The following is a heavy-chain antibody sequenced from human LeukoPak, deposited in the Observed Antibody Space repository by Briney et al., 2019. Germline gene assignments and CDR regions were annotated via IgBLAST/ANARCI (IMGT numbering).Heavy chain of an antibody. J-gene: IGHJ6*02. CDR3: ARDLTRDGYNHDIRYGMDV. D-gene: IGHD5-24*01. Sequence: ASVKVSCKASGGTFSSYAISWVRQAPGQGLEWMGRIIPIFGIANYAQNFQGRVTITADKPTSTAYMELSSLRSEDTAVYYCARDLTRDGYNHDIRYGMDVWGQGTTVTVSS. CDR2: IIPIFGIA. V-gene: IGHV1-69*04. CDR1: GGTFSSYA.